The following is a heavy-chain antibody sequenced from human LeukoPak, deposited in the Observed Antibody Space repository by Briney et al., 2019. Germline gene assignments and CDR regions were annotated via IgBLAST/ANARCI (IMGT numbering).Heavy chain of an antibody. CDR2: IYHSGST. J-gene: IGHJ4*02. CDR3: ARATIDGSSWFDY. Sequence: PSQTLSLTCTVSGGSISSGGYYWSWIRQPPGKGLEWIGYIYHSGSTYYNPSLKSRVTISVDRSKNQFSLKLSSVTAADTAVYYCARATIDGSSWFDYWGQGTLVTVSS. D-gene: IGHD6-13*01. V-gene: IGHV4-30-2*01. CDR1: GGSISSGGYY.